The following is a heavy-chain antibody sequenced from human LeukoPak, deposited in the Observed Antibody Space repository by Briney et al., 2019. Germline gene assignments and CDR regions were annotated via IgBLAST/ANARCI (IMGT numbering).Heavy chain of an antibody. CDR1: GFIFSSYA. J-gene: IGHJ4*02. D-gene: IGHD5-18*01. CDR3: AKRPLTVDTTMAIFDY. CDR2: IISGGST. V-gene: IGHV3-23*01. Sequence: GGSLRLSCAASGFIFSSYARSWVRQAPGKGLEWVSTIISGGSTYYADSVKGRFTISRDNSKNTLYLQMNSLRAEDTAVYYCAKRPLTVDTTMAIFDYWGQGTLVTVSS.